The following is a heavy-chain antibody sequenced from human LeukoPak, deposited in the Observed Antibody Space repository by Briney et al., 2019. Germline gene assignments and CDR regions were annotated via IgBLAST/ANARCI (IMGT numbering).Heavy chain of an antibody. CDR2: IYYSGST. J-gene: IGHJ4*02. D-gene: IGHD2-15*01. Sequence: SETLSLTCTVSGGSISSYYWSWIRQPPGKALEGMGDIYYSGSTNDNPSLNSPVTITVDTSKHQFSLKLSSVNAADPAVYYCARALPYYCSGGSCPFDYWGQGTLVTVSS. V-gene: IGHV4-59*01. CDR1: GGSISSYY. CDR3: ARALPYYCSGGSCPFDY.